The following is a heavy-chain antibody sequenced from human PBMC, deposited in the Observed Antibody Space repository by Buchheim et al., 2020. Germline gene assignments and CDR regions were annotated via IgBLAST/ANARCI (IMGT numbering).Heavy chain of an antibody. Sequence: QVQLVESGGGVVQPGRSLRLSCAASGFTFSSYAMHWVRQAPGKGLEWVAVISYDGSNKYYADSVKGRFTISRDNSKNTLYLQMNSLRAEDTAVYYCATAGYSSGWYRNDYFVYWGQGTL. CDR3: ATAGYSSGWYRNDYFVY. V-gene: IGHV3-30*04. D-gene: IGHD6-19*01. CDR2: ISYDGSNK. CDR1: GFTFSSYA. J-gene: IGHJ4*02.